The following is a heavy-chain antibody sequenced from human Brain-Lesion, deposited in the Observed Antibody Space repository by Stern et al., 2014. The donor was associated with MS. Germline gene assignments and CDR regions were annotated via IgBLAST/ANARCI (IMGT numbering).Heavy chain of an antibody. V-gene: IGHV4-4*02. CDR3: ARFPASRPHVFDS. J-gene: IGHJ4*02. Sequence: VQLVESGPGLVKPSGTLSLTCAVSGGSISSSNWWSWVRQSPGKGLEWIGESDHSGSTIYNPSLKSQVTVSVDKSKNRFSPNLRSVTAADTAVYFCARFPASRPHVFDSWGQGTLVTVSS. CDR1: GGSISSSNW. CDR2: SDHSGST. D-gene: IGHD6-13*01.